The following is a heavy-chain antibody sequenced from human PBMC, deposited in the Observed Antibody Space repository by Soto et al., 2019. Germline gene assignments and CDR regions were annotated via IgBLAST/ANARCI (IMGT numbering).Heavy chain of an antibody. CDR3: VSDFYVSSVYYYDYVGMDV. J-gene: IGHJ6*02. Sequence: GGSLRLSCAASGFTFSSYSMNWVRQAPGKGLEWVSYISSSSSTIYYADSVKGRVTISRDNAKNSLYLQMNSLRDEDTAVYFCVSDFYVSSVYYYDYVGMDVWGQGTMVTVSS. CDR2: ISSSSSTI. D-gene: IGHD3-22*01. V-gene: IGHV3-48*02. CDR1: GFTFSSYS.